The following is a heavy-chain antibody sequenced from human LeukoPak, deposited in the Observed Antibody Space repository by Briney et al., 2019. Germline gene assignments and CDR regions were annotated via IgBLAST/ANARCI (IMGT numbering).Heavy chain of an antibody. J-gene: IGHJ4*02. V-gene: IGHV4-28*05. Sequence: PSETLSLTCAVSGYSISSSNWWGWIRQPPGKGLEWIGYIYYSGSIYYNPSLKSRVTMSVDTSKNQFSLKLSSVTAVDTAVYYCAITSQNSSGWSDYWGQGTLVTVSS. CDR3: AITSQNSSGWSDY. D-gene: IGHD6-19*01. CDR2: IYYSGSI. CDR1: GYSISSSNW.